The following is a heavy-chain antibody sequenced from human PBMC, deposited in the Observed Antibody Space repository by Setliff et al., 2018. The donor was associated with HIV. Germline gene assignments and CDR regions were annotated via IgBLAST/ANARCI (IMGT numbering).Heavy chain of an antibody. CDR1: GFTFSSYG. Sequence: SLRLSCAASGFTFSSYGMHWVRQAPGKGLEWVAFIRYDGSNKYYADSVKGRFTISRDNSKNTLYLQMNSLRAEDTAVYYCARGGANPSWFDSWGQGTLVTVSS. V-gene: IGHV3-30*02. CDR2: IRYDGSNK. D-gene: IGHD3-16*01. J-gene: IGHJ5*01. CDR3: ARGGANPSWFDS.